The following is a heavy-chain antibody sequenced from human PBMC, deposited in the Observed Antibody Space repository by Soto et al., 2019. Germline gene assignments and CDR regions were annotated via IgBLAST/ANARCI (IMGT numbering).Heavy chain of an antibody. D-gene: IGHD2-2*01. CDR2: ISSSSSYI. CDR3: ARDLREMAAMNYFDY. Sequence: EVQLVESGGGLVKPGGSLRLSCAASGFTFSSYSMNWVRQAPGKGLEWVSSISSSSSYIYYADSVKGRFTISRDNAKNSLYLQMNSLRAEDTAVYYCARDLREMAAMNYFDYWGQGTLVTVSS. V-gene: IGHV3-21*01. CDR1: GFTFSSYS. J-gene: IGHJ4*02.